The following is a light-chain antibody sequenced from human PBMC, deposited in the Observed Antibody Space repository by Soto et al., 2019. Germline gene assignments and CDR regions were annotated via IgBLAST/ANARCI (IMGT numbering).Light chain of an antibody. V-gene: IGLV2-14*01. CDR2: DVS. CDR3: SSYTSRTTLRG. Sequence: QSVLTQPASVSGAPGQSITISCTGTSSDVGGYNYVSWYQQHPGKAPKLMIYDVSNRPSGVSNRFSGSKSGNTASLTISGLQAEDEADYLRSSYTSRTTLRGFGTGTKVTVL. CDR1: SSDVGGYNY. J-gene: IGLJ1*01.